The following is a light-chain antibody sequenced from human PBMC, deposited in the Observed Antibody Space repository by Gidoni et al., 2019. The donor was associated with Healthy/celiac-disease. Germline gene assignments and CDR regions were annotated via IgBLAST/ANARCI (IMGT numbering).Light chain of an antibody. V-gene: IGKV4-1*01. Sequence: DIVMTQSPDSLAVSLGERATINCKSSQSVLYSSNNKNYLAWYQQKPGQPPKLLIYWASTRESGVPDRFSGSGSGTDFTLTISSLQAEDVAVYYCQQDYSTPPTFGQXTKVEIK. CDR2: WAS. J-gene: IGKJ1*01. CDR3: QQDYSTPPT. CDR1: QSVLYSSNNKNY.